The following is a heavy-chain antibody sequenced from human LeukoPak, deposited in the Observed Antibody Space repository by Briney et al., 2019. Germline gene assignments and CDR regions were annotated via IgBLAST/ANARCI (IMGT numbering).Heavy chain of an antibody. Sequence: GESLKISCKGSGYSFTSYWIGWVRQMPGKGLEWMGIIYPGDSDTRYSPSFQGQVTISADKFISTAYLQWSSLKASDTAMYYCARIPGYSSGWYWFDPWGQGTLVTVSS. CDR1: GYSFTSYW. D-gene: IGHD6-19*01. CDR3: ARIPGYSSGWYWFDP. CDR2: IYPGDSDT. V-gene: IGHV5-51*01. J-gene: IGHJ5*02.